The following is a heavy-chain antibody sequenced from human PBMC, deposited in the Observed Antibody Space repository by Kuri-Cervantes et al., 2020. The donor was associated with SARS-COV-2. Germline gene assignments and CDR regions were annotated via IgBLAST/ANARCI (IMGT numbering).Heavy chain of an antibody. CDR1: GFTFSSYA. D-gene: IGHD1-1*01. J-gene: IGHJ4*02. CDR2: ISGSGDSV. V-gene: IGHV3-23*01. Sequence: GGSLRLSCAASGFTFSSYAMSWVRQAQGKGLGWVSAISGSGDSVYFADSVKGRFTISRYNSKNTVFLQMDSLRAADTAVYYCAKSEGTPGLKYWGQGTLVTVSS. CDR3: AKSEGTPGLKY.